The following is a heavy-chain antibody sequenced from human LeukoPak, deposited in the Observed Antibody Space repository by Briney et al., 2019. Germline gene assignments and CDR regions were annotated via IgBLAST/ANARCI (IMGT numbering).Heavy chain of an antibody. Sequence: GGSLRLSCAASGFALSNYAMHWVRQAPGKGLEWVAVISYDGNNKYYADSVKGRFTISRDNSKNTLYLQMNSLRVEDTAVYYCARDDYGMDVWGQGTTVTVSS. CDR1: GFALSNYA. CDR3: ARDDYGMDV. CDR2: ISYDGNNK. V-gene: IGHV3-30*03. J-gene: IGHJ6*02.